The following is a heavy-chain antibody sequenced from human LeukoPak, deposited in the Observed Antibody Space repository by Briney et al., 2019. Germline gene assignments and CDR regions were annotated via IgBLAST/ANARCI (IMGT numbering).Heavy chain of an antibody. V-gene: IGHV5-51*01. CDR3: ARPRDCSGAGCYTGFGY. D-gene: IGHD2-15*01. CDR2: IKSGDSDT. Sequence: LGDSLKISCKGSGYSFSTYWIVWERQMPGIDLDWMRFIKSGDSDTRYSPSFQGQVTISADKSISTAYLQWSSLKASDTAMYYCARPRDCSGAGCYTGFGYWGPGTLVTVSS. J-gene: IGHJ4*02. CDR1: GYSFSTYW.